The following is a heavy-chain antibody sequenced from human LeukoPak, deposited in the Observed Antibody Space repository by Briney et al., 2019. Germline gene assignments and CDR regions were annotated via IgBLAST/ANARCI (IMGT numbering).Heavy chain of an antibody. CDR2: ITATSLHI. D-gene: IGHD4-23*01. J-gene: IGHJ3*02. CDR1: GFTFSSYG. Sequence: KPGGSLRLSCAASGFTFSSYGMHWVRQAPGKGLEWVSAITATSLHIYYADSVKGRFTISRDNAKNSLYLQMNSLRVEDTALYYCARVRSVGGNPHAFNIWGQGTMVTVSS. CDR3: ARVRSVGGNPHAFNI. V-gene: IGHV3-21*01.